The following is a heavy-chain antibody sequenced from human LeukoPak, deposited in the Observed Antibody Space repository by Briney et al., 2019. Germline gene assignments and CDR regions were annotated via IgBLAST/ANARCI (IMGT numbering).Heavy chain of an antibody. D-gene: IGHD3-10*01. Sequence: PSETLSLTCTVSGGSISSYYWSWIRQPPGKGLEWIGYIYTSGSTNYNPSLKSRVTISVDTSKNQFSLKLSSVTAADTAVYYCARHGVMVRGVIAARFDYWGQGTLVTVSS. J-gene: IGHJ4*02. V-gene: IGHV4-4*09. CDR3: ARHGVMVRGVIAARFDY. CDR1: GGSISSYY. CDR2: IYTSGST.